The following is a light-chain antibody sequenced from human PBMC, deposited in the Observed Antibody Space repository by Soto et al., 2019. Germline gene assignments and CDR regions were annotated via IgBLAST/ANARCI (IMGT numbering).Light chain of an antibody. J-gene: IGKJ5*01. CDR2: GAS. CDR1: QSVGNSH. V-gene: IGKV3-20*01. Sequence: ETVLMQSPGTLYFSPGEIATLSCRASQSVGNSHVAWYQQRRGLPPRLLIYGASNSATAIPDRFSGSGSGADVTLTISRLEPEDFAVYFCQQYGNSPPGTFGQGTRL. CDR3: QQYGNSPPGT.